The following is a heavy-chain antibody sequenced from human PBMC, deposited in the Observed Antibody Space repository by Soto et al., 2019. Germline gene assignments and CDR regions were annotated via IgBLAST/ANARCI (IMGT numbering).Heavy chain of an antibody. CDR3: ASNMGARLHYSYGMAV. D-gene: IGHD1-26*01. Sequence: SVKVSCKASGGTFSSYAISWVRQAPGQGLEWMGGIIPVFGTANYAQKFQGRVTITADKSTSTAYMELSSLRSEDTAVYYCASNMGARLHYSYGMAVWGQGPTFTASS. J-gene: IGHJ6*02. CDR1: GGTFSSYA. V-gene: IGHV1-69*06. CDR2: IIPVFGTA.